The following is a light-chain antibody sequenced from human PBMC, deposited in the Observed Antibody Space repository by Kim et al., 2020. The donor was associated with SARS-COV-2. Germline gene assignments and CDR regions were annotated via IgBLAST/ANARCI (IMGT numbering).Light chain of an antibody. CDR2: AAS. Sequence: DIQMTQSPSSLSASVGDRVTITCRASQSISSYLNWYQQKPGKAPKLLIYAASSLQSGVPSRFSGSGSGTDFTLTISSLQPEDFATYYCQQGNSTPCTFGRGTKVDIK. CDR1: QSISSY. CDR3: QQGNSTPCT. V-gene: IGKV1-39*01. J-gene: IGKJ4*01.